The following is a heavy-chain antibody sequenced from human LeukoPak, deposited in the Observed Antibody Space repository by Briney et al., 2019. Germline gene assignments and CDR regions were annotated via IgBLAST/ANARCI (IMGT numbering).Heavy chain of an antibody. V-gene: IGHV3-53*01. CDR3: ARDRVGATTNFDY. D-gene: IGHD1-26*01. CDR2: IYSGGNT. Sequence: GGSLRLSCAASGFTVSSNYMSWVRQAPGKGLDCVSVIYSGGNTYYADSVKGRFTISRDNSKNTLYLQMNSLRAEDTAVYYCARDRVGATTNFDYWGQGTLVTVSS. J-gene: IGHJ4*02. CDR1: GFTVSSNY.